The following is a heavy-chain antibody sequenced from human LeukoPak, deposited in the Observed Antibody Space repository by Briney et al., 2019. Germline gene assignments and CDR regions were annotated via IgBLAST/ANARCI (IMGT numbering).Heavy chain of an antibody. CDR2: INPNSGGT. CDR1: GYTFTGYY. D-gene: IGHD2-2*01. CDR3: ARERIVVVPAAMDLSWFDP. V-gene: IGHV1-2*06. J-gene: IGHJ5*02. Sequence: ASVKVSCKASGYTFTGYYMHWVRQAPGQGLEWMGRINPNSGGTNYAQKLQGRVTMTTDTSTSTAYMELRSLRSDDTAVYYCARERIVVVPAAMDLSWFDPWGQGTLVTVSS.